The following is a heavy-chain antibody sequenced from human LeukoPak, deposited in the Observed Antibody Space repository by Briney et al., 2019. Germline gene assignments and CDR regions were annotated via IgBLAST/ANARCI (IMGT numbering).Heavy chain of an antibody. CDR2: ISGTSSYI. D-gene: IGHD2/OR15-2a*01. V-gene: IGHV3-21*01. CDR3: ARLYDDCTRSTCLWYFDY. J-gene: IGHJ4*02. CDR1: GFTFSSYS. Sequence: GGSLRLSCAASGFTFSSYSMNWVRQAPGKGLEWVSSISGTSSYIYYADSVKGRFTISRDNAKNSLILQMNSLRAEDTAVYYCARLYDDCTRSTCLWYFDYWGQGTLVTVSS.